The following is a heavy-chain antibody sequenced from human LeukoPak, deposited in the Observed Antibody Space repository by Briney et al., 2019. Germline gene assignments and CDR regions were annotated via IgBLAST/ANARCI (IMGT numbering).Heavy chain of an antibody. CDR3: ASPTTMTTAIEY. V-gene: IGHV4-39*01. CDR1: GGSISSSSYY. Sequence: ETPSLTCTVSGGSISSSSYYWGWIRQPPGKGLEWIGSIYYSGSTYYNPSLKSRVTISVDTSKNQFSLKLGSVTAADTAVYYCASPTTMTTAIEYWGQGTPGTVSS. J-gene: IGHJ4*02. CDR2: IYYSGST. D-gene: IGHD4-17*01.